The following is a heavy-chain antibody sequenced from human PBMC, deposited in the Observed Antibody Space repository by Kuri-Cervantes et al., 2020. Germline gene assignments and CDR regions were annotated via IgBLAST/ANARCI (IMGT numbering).Heavy chain of an antibody. CDR3: AASSGSYFTRSNDAFDI. J-gene: IGHJ3*02. CDR1: GFTFSSYA. CDR2: ISYDGSNK. D-gene: IGHD1-26*01. V-gene: IGHV3-30-3*01. Sequence: GESLKISCAASGFTFSSYAMHWVRQAPGKGLEWVAVISYDGSNKYYADSVKGRFTISRDNSKNTLYLQMNSLRAEDTAVYYCAASSGSYFTRSNDAFDIWGQGKMVTVSS.